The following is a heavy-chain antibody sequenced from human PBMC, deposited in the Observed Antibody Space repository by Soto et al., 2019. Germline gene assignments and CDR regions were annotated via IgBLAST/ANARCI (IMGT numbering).Heavy chain of an antibody. CDR3: ATALRNNGNDYLFGVDL. CDR1: GFTFSKAI. V-gene: IGHV3-15*01. Sequence: GGSLRLSCAASGFTFSKAIMNWVRQAPGKGLEWVGRIKKLSDGGKADYSSPVDGRFTISRDDSKSILYLQMNSLRADDTGISYCATALRNNGNDYLFGVDLRGQGTRVTASS. CDR2: IKKLSDGGKA. J-gene: IGHJ6*02. D-gene: IGHD1-20*01.